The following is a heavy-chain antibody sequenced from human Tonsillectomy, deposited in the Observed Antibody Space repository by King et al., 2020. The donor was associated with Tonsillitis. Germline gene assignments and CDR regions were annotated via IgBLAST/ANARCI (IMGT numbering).Heavy chain of an antibody. CDR3: AKDGRFLVSVALYYVDY. J-gene: IGHJ4*02. Sequence: VQLVESGGGVVQPGRSLRLSCAASGFTFSSYGMHWVRQAPGKGLEWVAVISYDGSNKYYADSVKGRFTISRDNSKNTLYLQMNSLRAEDTAVYYWAKDGRFLVSVALYYVDYRGQGTLVTVSS. V-gene: IGHV3-30*18. CDR2: ISYDGSNK. D-gene: IGHD2-2*01. CDR1: GFTFSSYG.